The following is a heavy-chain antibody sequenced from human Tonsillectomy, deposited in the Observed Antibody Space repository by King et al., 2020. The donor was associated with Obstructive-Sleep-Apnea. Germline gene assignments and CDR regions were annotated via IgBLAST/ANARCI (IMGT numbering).Heavy chain of an antibody. V-gene: IGHV4-39*07. CDR1: GGSISSSSYY. D-gene: IGHD5-18*01. J-gene: IGHJ5*02. CDR3: ARVHPPRWIQLWFLGWFDP. Sequence: QLQESGPGLVKPSETLSLTCTVSGGSISSSSYYWGWIRQPPGKGLEWIGSIYYSGSTYYNPSLKSRVTISVDTSKNQFSLKLSSVTAADTAVYYCARVHPPRWIQLWFLGWFDPWGQGTLVTVSS. CDR2: IYYSGST.